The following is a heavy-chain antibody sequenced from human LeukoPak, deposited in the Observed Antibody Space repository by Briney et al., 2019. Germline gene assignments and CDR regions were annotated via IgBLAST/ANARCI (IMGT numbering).Heavy chain of an antibody. CDR1: GFTFSSYA. Sequence: GGSLRLSCAASGFTFSSYAMHWVRHAPGKGLEWVAVISYDGSSKYYADSVKGRFTISRDNSKNTLYLQMNSLRAEDTAVYYCESRGGYYYFSDYWGQGTLVTVSS. CDR2: ISYDGSSK. CDR3: ESRGGYYYFSDY. J-gene: IGHJ4*02. V-gene: IGHV3-30-3*01. D-gene: IGHD3-22*01.